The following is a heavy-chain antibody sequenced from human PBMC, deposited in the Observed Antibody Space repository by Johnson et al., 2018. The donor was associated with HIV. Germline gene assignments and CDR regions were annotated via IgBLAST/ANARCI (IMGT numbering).Heavy chain of an antibody. CDR2: INWNGGST. D-gene: IGHD1-26*01. CDR1: GFTFDDYG. Sequence: VQLVESGGGVVRPGGSLRLSCAASGFTFDDYGMTWVRQAPGKGLEWVSGINWNGGSTGYDDSVKGRFTISRDDAKNSLYLQMNSLRAEDTALYYCARVWSGSYYSNAFDIWGQGTMVTVSS. J-gene: IGHJ3*02. CDR3: ARVWSGSYYSNAFDI. V-gene: IGHV3-20*04.